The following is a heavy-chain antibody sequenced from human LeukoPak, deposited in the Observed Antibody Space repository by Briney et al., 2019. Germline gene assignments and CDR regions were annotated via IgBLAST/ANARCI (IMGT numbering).Heavy chain of an antibody. CDR1: GFTFSRYD. V-gene: IGHV3-13*01. D-gene: IGHD2-8*01. CDR2: IGTAGDT. J-gene: IGHJ6*03. CDR3: ARANGVPYYYYMDV. Sequence: PGGSLRLSCAASGFTFSRYDMHWVRQATGKGLEWVSAIGTAGDTYYPGSVKGRFTISRENAKNSLYLQMNSLRAGDTAVYYCARANGVPYYYYMDVWGKGTTVTVSS.